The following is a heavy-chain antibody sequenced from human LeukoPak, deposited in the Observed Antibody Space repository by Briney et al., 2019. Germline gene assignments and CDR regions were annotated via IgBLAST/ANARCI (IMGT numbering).Heavy chain of an antibody. CDR2: INSDGSST. J-gene: IGHJ6*03. D-gene: IGHD3-10*01. CDR3: AFGTGREGYMDV. CDR1: GFTFSSYW. Sequence: GGSLRLSCAASGFTFSSYWVHWVRQAPGEGLVWVSFINSDGSSTGYADSVRGRFTVSRDNAKNTLYLHMNSLRVEDTAVYYCAFGTGREGYMDVWGKGTTVTVSS. V-gene: IGHV3-74*01.